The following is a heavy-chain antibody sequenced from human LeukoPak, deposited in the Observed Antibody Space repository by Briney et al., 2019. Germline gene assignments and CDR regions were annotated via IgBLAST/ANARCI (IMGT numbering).Heavy chain of an antibody. Sequence: SVKVSCKASGYTFTGYYMHWVRQAPGQGLEWMGWINPNSGGTNYAQKFQGRVTMTRDTSISTAYMELSRLRSDDTAVYYCARGRIVATGNFDYWGQGTLVTVSS. V-gene: IGHV1-2*02. CDR3: ARGRIVATGNFDY. CDR1: GYTFTGYY. D-gene: IGHD5-12*01. J-gene: IGHJ4*02. CDR2: INPNSGGT.